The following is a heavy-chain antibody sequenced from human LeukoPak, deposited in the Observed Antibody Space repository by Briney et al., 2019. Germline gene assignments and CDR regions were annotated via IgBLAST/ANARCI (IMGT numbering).Heavy chain of an antibody. Sequence: GGSLRLSCTASGFTFGDYAMSWVRQAPGKGLEWVPVIYSGGNTYYADSVKGRFTISRDNPNNTLYLQMNSLRAEDTAVYYCARDASSGWRYYFDYWGQGTLVTVSS. CDR1: GFTFGDYA. V-gene: IGHV3-66*01. D-gene: IGHD6-19*01. CDR3: ARDASSGWRYYFDY. CDR2: IYSGGNT. J-gene: IGHJ4*02.